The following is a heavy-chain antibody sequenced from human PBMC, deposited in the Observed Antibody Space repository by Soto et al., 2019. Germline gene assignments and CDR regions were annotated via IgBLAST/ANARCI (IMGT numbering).Heavy chain of an antibody. V-gene: IGHV4-59*01. CDR2: IYYSGAT. D-gene: IGHD6-19*01. J-gene: IGHJ4*02. Sequence: QVQLQESGPGLVKPSETLSLTCTVSGGSISGYYWSWIRQPPGKGLEWIGYIYYSGATHYSPSIKSRVTISLDTSKNQFSMKLSSVTAADTAVYYCVRGEDSSGWYHGFDYWGQGSLVTVSS. CDR3: VRGEDSSGWYHGFDY. CDR1: GGSISGYY.